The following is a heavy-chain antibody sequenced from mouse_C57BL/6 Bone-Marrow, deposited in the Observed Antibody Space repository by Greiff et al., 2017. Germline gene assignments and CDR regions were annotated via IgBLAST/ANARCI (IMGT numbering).Heavy chain of an antibody. CDR2: IYPGSGNT. CDR1: GYTFTDYY. D-gene: IGHD1-1*01. J-gene: IGHJ3*01. CDR3: ARSSIDYGSSSAWFAY. Sequence: QVQLQQSGPELVKPGASVKISCKASGYTFTDYYINWVKQRPGQGLEWIGWIYPGSGNTKYNEKFKGKATLTVDTSSSTAYMQLSSLTSEDSAVYFGARSSIDYGSSSAWFAYWGQGTLVTVSA. V-gene: IGHV1-84*01.